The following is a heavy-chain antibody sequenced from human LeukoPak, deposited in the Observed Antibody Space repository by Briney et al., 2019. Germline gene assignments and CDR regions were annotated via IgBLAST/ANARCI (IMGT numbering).Heavy chain of an antibody. CDR1: GFTLSTYS. CDR3: ARDGIPAAGPYYSDY. J-gene: IGHJ4*02. V-gene: IGHV3-30-3*01. CDR2: ISYDGSNK. D-gene: IGHD2-2*01. Sequence: GGSLRLSCAASGFTLSTYSMHWVRQAPGKGLEWVAVISYDGSNKYYADSVKGRFTISRDNSKNTLYLQMNSLRAEDTAVYYCARDGIPAAGPYYSDYWGQGTLVTVSS.